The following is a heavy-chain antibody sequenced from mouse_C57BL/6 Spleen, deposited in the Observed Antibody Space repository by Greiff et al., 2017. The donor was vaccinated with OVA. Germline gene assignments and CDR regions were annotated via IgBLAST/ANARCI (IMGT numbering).Heavy chain of an antibody. Sequence: QVQLKQPGAELVKPGASVKLSCKASGYTFTSYWMQWVKQRPGQGLEWIGEIDPSDSYTNYNQKFKGKATLTVDTSSSTAYMQLSSLTSEDSAVYYCARIGGTVVATDYFDYWGQGTTLTVSS. CDR3: ARIGGTVVATDYFDY. CDR2: IDPSDSYT. J-gene: IGHJ2*01. CDR1: GYTFTSYW. V-gene: IGHV1-50*01. D-gene: IGHD1-1*01.